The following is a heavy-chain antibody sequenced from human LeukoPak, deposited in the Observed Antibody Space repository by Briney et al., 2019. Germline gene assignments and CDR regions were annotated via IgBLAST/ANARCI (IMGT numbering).Heavy chain of an antibody. CDR3: ARAKSTRRLRTDRGDYFDY. V-gene: IGHV1-46*01. Sequence: ASVKVSCKASGYTFTNHYMHWVRQAPGQGLEWMGVINPSGGPTSYAQKFQGRVTMTRDTSTSTVYMELSSLRSEDTAVYYCARAKSTRRLRTDRGDYFDYWGQGTLVTVSS. D-gene: IGHD5-24*01. J-gene: IGHJ4*02. CDR1: GYTFTNHY. CDR2: INPSGGPT.